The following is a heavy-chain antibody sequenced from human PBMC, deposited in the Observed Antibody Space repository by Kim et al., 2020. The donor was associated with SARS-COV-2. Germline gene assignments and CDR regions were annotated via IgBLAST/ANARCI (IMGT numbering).Heavy chain of an antibody. Sequence: GGSLRLSCTASGFSFSTYWMTWFRQAPGKGPEWLAAIKHDGNDKYYVDSVKGRFTIFRDNAKHSLYLQMNTLKAEDTAVYYCAGEPRQSAYWGQGTLVT. D-gene: IGHD6-19*01. V-gene: IGHV3-7*01. CDR2: IKHDGNDK. CDR3: AGEPRQSAY. J-gene: IGHJ4*02. CDR1: GFSFSTYW.